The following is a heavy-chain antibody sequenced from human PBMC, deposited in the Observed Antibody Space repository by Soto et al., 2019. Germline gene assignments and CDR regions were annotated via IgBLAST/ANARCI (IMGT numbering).Heavy chain of an antibody. Sequence: SETLSLTCTVSGGSISSGDYYWSWIRQPPGKGLEWIGYIYYSGSTYYNPSLKSRVTISVDTSKNQFSLKLSSVTAADTAVYYCPGDIGEMAISTVNWFDPWGQGTLVTVSS. V-gene: IGHV4-30-4*01. D-gene: IGHD3-10*01. CDR1: GGSISSGDYY. J-gene: IGHJ5*02. CDR3: PGDIGEMAISTVNWFDP. CDR2: IYYSGST.